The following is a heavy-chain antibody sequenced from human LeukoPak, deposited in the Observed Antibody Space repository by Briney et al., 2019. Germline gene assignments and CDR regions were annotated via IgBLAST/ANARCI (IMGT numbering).Heavy chain of an antibody. V-gene: IGHV3-23*01. CDR3: AKGQQLVGY. J-gene: IGHJ4*02. Sequence: GGSLRLSCAASGFTFSTCDMSWVRQAPGKGLEWVSAISVTGGTTYYADSVKGRFTISRDNSKNTLYLQMNSLRAEDTAVYYCAKGQQLVGYWGQGTLVTVSS. CDR2: ISVTGGTT. D-gene: IGHD6-13*01. CDR1: GFTFSTCD.